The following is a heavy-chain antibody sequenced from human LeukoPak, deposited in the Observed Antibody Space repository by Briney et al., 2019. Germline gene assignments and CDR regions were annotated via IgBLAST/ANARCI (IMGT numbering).Heavy chain of an antibody. Sequence: ASVKVSCKASGYTFTSYGINWVRQAPRQGLDWMGWISGYKTKTDYAQKFQGRVTMTTDTSTSTAYMELRSLRSDDTAVYYCARGGRLDSYNSMDVWGQGTTVTVSS. J-gene: IGHJ6*03. D-gene: IGHD6-19*01. CDR1: GYTFTSYG. CDR2: ISGYKTKT. CDR3: ARGGRLDSYNSMDV. V-gene: IGHV1-18*01.